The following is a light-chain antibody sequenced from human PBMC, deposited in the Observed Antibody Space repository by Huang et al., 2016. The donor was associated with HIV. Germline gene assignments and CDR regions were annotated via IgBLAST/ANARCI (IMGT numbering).Light chain of an antibody. V-gene: IGKV3-11*01. CDR1: QSVSSY. Sequence: EIVLTQSPATLSLSPGERATLSCRASQSVSSYLGWYQQKPGQALRLLIYDASNSATGIPTRFSGSGSGTDFTLTISSLEPEDFAVYYCQHRHSWPYSFGQGTKVEIK. J-gene: IGKJ2*03. CDR3: QHRHSWPYS. CDR2: DAS.